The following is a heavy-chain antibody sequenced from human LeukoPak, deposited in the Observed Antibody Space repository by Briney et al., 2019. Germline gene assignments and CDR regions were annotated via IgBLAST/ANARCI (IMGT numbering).Heavy chain of an antibody. V-gene: IGHV4-34*01. CDR3: ARAGGFFSPFGY. CDR2: INHSGST. D-gene: IGHD3-16*01. CDR1: GGSFSGYY. J-gene: IGHJ4*02. Sequence: PSETLSLTCAVYGGSFSGYYWSWIRQPPGKGLEWIGEINHSGSTNYNPSLKSRVTISVDTSKNQFSLKLSSVTAADTAVYCCARAGGFFSPFGYWGQGTLVTVSS.